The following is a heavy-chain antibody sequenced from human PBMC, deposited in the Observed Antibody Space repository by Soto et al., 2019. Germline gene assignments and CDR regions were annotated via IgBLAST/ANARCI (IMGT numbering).Heavy chain of an antibody. D-gene: IGHD3-16*01. CDR2: IYNTGNT. J-gene: IGHJ5*02. Sequence: ETLSLTFPVSSLSIGGYYVSWIRQPPGKGLEWNGYIYNTGNTIYNPSLNSKITMSLDKSKDQFSVHLNYVAAPDTAFNSRARGGANATWLAPWGKGTLVTV. CDR1: SLSIGGYY. V-gene: IGHV4-59*01. CDR3: ARGGANATWLAP.